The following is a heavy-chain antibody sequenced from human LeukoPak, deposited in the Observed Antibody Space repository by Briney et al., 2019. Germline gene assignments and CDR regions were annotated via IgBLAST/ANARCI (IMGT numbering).Heavy chain of an antibody. V-gene: IGHV4-34*01. Sequence: PSETLSLTCSVHGSSFTGYYWSWIRQPPGKGLEWIGERNHRGSSYFNPSFEGRVTISLDMSRKQFSLKLTSVTAADTAFYYCARGSGSYSGAADYWGQGTLVTVSS. J-gene: IGHJ4*02. CDR3: ARGSGSYSGAADY. D-gene: IGHD6-19*01. CDR1: GSSFTGYY. CDR2: RNHRGSS.